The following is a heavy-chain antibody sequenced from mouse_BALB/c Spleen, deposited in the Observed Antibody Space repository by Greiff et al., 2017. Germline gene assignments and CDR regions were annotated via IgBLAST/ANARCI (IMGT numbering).Heavy chain of an antibody. Sequence: EVQGVESGGGLVQPGGSRKLSCAASGFTFSSFGMHWVRQAPEKGLEWVAYISSGSSTIYYADTVKGRFTISRDNPKNTLFLQMTSLRSEDTAMYYCARLTTATHYWGQGTTLTVSS. CDR1: GFTFSSFG. V-gene: IGHV5-17*02. D-gene: IGHD1-2*01. CDR3: ARLTTATHY. CDR2: ISSGSSTI. J-gene: IGHJ2*01.